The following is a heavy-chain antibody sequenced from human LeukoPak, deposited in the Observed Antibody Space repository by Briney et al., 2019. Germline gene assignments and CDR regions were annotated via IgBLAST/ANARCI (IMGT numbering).Heavy chain of an antibody. CDR1: GFTFSSYG. J-gene: IGHJ4*02. V-gene: IGHV3-33*01. CDR2: IWYDGSNK. Sequence: PGRSLRLSCTASGFTFSSYGMHWVRQAPGKGLEWVAVIWYDGSNKYYADSVKGRFTISRDNSKNTLYLQMNSLRAEDTAVYYCARDVYVDSSSWYYFDYWGQGTLVTVSS. CDR3: ARDVYVDSSSWYYFDY. D-gene: IGHD6-13*01.